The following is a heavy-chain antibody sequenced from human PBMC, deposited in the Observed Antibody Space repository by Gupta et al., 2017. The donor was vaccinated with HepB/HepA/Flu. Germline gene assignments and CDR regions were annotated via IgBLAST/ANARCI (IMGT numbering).Heavy chain of an antibody. D-gene: IGHD5-24*01. CDR3: ARKSRDGSFDY. CDR2: TRNKANSYTT. J-gene: IGHJ4*02. V-gene: IGHV3-72*01. CDR1: GFTFSDHY. Sequence: EVQLVEPGGGLVQPGGYLRLSCAASGFTFSDHYMDWVRQAPGKGLEWVGRTRNKANSYTTEYAASVKGRFTISRDDSKNSLYLQMNSLKTEDTAVYYCARKSRDGSFDYWGQGTLVTVSS.